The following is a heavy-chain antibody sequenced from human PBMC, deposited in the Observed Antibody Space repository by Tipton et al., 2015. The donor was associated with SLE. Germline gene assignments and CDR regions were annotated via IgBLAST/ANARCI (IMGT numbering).Heavy chain of an antibody. CDR3: VRLELPATKADY. CDR2: IYHSGTT. V-gene: IGHV4-38-2*02. CDR1: GFSISSYY. J-gene: IGHJ4*02. Sequence: TLSLTCTVSGFSISSYYWGWIRQPPGKGLEWLGTIYHSGTTYSNPSLKSRLTLSIDTSKNQFSLKLSSVTAADTAVYYCVRLELPATKADYWGPGTLVTVSS. D-gene: IGHD5-24*01.